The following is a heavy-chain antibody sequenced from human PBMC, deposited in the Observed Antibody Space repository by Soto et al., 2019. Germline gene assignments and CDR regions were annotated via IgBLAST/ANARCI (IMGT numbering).Heavy chain of an antibody. CDR2: IVVGSGNT. V-gene: IGHV1-58*01. CDR1: GFTFTSSA. J-gene: IGHJ6*02. CDR3: AADRGGNCSGGSCSDYYGTDV. Sequence: GASVKVSCKASGFTFTSSAVQWVRQARGQRLEWIGWIVVGSGNTNYAQKFQERVTITRDMSTSTAYMELSSLRSEDTAVYYCAADRGGNCSGGSCSDYYGTDVWGQGTTVTVSS. D-gene: IGHD2-15*01.